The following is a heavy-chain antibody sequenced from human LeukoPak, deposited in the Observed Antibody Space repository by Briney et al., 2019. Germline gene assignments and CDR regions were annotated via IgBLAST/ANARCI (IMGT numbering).Heavy chain of an antibody. D-gene: IGHD1-26*01. CDR1: GFTFSSYT. CDR3: VRVKSGSNEGGY. V-gene: IGHV3-21*01. CDR2: ISSSSSYI. Sequence: PRGSLRLSCAASGFTFSSYTMNWVRQAPGKGLEWVSSISSSSSYIYYAESVKGRFTISRDNAKNTLYLQMNSLRAEDTAVYYCVRVKSGSNEGGYWGQGTLVTVSS. J-gene: IGHJ4*02.